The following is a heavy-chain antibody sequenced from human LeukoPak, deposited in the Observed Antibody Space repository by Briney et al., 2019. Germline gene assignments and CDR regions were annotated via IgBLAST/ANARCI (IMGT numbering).Heavy chain of an antibody. Sequence: SGTLSLTCGVSGGSISGTNWWSWVRQPPGQGLEWIGYIHYSGSTIYNPSLKSRVTISVDTSKNQFSLKLTSVTAADTAVYYCARDRYCSGGNCYRWYSDYWGQGILVTVS. CDR2: IHYSGST. CDR1: GGSISGTNW. J-gene: IGHJ4*02. V-gene: IGHV4-4*02. CDR3: ARDRYCSGGNCYRWYSDY. D-gene: IGHD2-15*01.